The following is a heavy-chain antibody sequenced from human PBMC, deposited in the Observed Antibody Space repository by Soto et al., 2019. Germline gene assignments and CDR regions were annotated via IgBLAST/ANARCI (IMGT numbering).Heavy chain of an antibody. D-gene: IGHD2-15*01. Sequence: PGESLKISCKGSGYSFTSYWIGWVRQMPGKSLEWMGIIYPGDSDTRYSPSFQGQVTISADKSISTAYLQWSSLKASDTAMYYCARHVVVVAATHWYYMDVWGKGTTVTVSS. V-gene: IGHV5-51*01. CDR2: IYPGDSDT. J-gene: IGHJ6*03. CDR3: ARHVVVVAATHWYYMDV. CDR1: GYSFTSYW.